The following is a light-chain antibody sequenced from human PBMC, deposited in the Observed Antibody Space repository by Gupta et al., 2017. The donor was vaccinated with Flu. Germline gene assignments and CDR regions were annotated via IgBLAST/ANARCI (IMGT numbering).Light chain of an antibody. CDR2: VYS. Sequence: ISCTRSGGSIATNYVKWYQQRPGSSPTTVIFVYSQRPCGVADLASGSFDSSSTSASLVITGLKTDDEADYYCQSYDNTNKRWVFGRGTRLTVL. CDR3: QSYDNTNKRWV. V-gene: IGLV6-57*01. CDR1: GGSIATNY. J-gene: IGLJ3*02.